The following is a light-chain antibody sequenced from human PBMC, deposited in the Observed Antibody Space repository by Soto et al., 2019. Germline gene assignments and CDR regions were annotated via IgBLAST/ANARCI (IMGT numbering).Light chain of an antibody. V-gene: IGKV1-5*01. CDR3: KQYNSYHWP. CDR2: DAY. Sequence: DIMITKSPSTLSASVVDRVNSNCRASQSISSWLAWYQQKPGKAPKILIYDAYSLESGVKSRFSGSGSGTEFTLTIRSLQPDDFATYYCKQYNSYHWPFGNGNQVDI. CDR1: QSISSW. J-gene: IGKJ1*01.